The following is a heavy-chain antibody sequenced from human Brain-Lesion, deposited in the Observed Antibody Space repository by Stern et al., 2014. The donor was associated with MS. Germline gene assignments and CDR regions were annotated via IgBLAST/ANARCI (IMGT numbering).Heavy chain of an antibody. Sequence: QVQLVQSGPGLVKHSETLSLTCTVSYDSISSYYWTWLRQPPGKGLEWIGYINYRRNPNYNPALKSRVTISVDTSKNQFSLKLTSVTAADTAVYYCARAFSDYHDSTPGYWGQGTLVTVSS. CDR2: INYRRNP. J-gene: IGHJ4*02. CDR3: ARAFSDYHDSTPGY. D-gene: IGHD3-22*01. V-gene: IGHV4-59*01. CDR1: YDSISSYY.